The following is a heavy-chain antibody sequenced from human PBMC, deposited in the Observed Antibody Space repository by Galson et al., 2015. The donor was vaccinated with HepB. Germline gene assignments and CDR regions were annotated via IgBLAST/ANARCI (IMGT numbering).Heavy chain of an antibody. D-gene: IGHD1-26*01. V-gene: IGHV3-7*03. J-gene: IGHJ4*02. Sequence: SLRLSCAASGFTFSSYAMSWVRQAPGKGLEWVANIKQDGSEKYYVDSVKGRFTISRDNAKNSLYLQMNSLRAEDTAVYYCARDLNLVGATAEPGFDYWGQGTLVTVSS. CDR2: IKQDGSEK. CDR3: ARDLNLVGATAEPGFDY. CDR1: GFTFSSYA.